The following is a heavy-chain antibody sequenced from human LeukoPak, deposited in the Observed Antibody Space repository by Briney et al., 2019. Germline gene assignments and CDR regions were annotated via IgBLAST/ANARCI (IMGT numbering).Heavy chain of an antibody. J-gene: IGHJ4*02. CDR2: ISYDGVNE. V-gene: IGHV3-33*05. CDR3: ARDRVNWNDVGGLFDY. D-gene: IGHD1-1*01. Sequence: PGRSLRLSCASSGFPFSSYGMHWVRQAPGKGLEWVSYISYDGVNEYYADSVKGRFTISRDNSKNTLYLQMNSLSAEDTAVYYCARDRVNWNDVGGLFDYWGQGTLVTVSS. CDR1: GFPFSSYG.